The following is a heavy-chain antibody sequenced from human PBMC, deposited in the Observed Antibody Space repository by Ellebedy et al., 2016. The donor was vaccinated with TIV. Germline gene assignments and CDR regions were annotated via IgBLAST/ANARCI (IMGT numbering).Heavy chain of an antibody. CDR2: IYPGASDT. V-gene: IGHV5-51*01. J-gene: IGHJ6*02. Sequence: GESLKISCKGSGYSFTSYWIGWVRQMPGKGLEWMGIIYPGASDTRYGPSFQGQVTISADKSISTAYLQWSSLKASDTAIYYCARTIAATPSSYYYGMDVWGQGTTVTVSS. CDR1: GYSFTSYW. CDR3: ARTIAATPSSYYYGMDV. D-gene: IGHD2-15*01.